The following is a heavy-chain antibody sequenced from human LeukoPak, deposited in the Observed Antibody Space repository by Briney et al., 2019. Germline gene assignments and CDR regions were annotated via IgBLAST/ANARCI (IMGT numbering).Heavy chain of an antibody. J-gene: IGHJ4*02. CDR1: GYTFNGYY. CDR2: INPNSGGT. CDR3: ARRGIAVAGLDY. Sequence: ASVKVSFKASGYTFNGYYMHWVRQAPGQGLEWMGWINPNSGGTKYAQKFQGRVTMTRDTSISTAYMELSRLRSDDTAVYYCARRGIAVAGLDYWGQGTLVTVSS. D-gene: IGHD6-19*01. V-gene: IGHV1-2*02.